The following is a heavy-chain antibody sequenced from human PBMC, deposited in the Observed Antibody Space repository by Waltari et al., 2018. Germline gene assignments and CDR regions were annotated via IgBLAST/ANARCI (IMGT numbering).Heavy chain of an antibody. Sequence: QLQLQESGPGLVKPWETLSLTCTVSGGSISSSSYYWGWMLQPPGKGLEWIWSIYYSGNTYYNPSLKSRVTISVDTSKNQFSLKLSSVTAADTAVYYCARLHGSGNYAFDIWGQGTMVTVSS. CDR2: IYYSGNT. CDR3: ARLHGSGNYAFDI. V-gene: IGHV4-39*01. J-gene: IGHJ3*02. CDR1: GGSISSSSYY. D-gene: IGHD3-10*01.